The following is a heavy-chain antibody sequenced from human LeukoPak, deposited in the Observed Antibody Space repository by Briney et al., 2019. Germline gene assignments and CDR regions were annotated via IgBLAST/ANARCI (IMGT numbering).Heavy chain of an antibody. CDR3: ARAPGVPAARNYYYYMDV. CDR1: GYTFTSYG. D-gene: IGHD2-2*01. CDR2: ISAYNGNT. J-gene: IGHJ6*03. V-gene: IGHV1-18*01. Sequence: ASVKVSCKASGYTFTSYGISWVRQAPGQGLEWMGWISAYNGNTNYAQKLQGRVTMTTDESTSTAYMELSSLRSEDTAVYYCARAPGVPAARNYYYYMDVWGKGTTVTVSS.